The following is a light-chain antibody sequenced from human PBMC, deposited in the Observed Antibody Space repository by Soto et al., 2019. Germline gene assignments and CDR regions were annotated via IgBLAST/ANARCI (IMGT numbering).Light chain of an antibody. CDR1: QSVGSY. CDR2: DAS. Sequence: ENVLTQSPGTLSLSPWERATLSCRASQSVGSYLAWYQHKPGQAPRLLISDASNRATGIPARFSGSGSETDFTLTISSLEPEDSAVYYCQQRSNWPSLTFGGGTKVDIK. J-gene: IGKJ4*01. CDR3: QQRSNWPSLT. V-gene: IGKV3-11*01.